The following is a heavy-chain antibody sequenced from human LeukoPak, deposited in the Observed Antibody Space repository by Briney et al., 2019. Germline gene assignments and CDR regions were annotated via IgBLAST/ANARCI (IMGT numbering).Heavy chain of an antibody. D-gene: IGHD5-18*01. CDR1: GGSIGSYY. CDR3: ARRSGYSYGYYWYFDL. CDR2: IYYSGST. J-gene: IGHJ2*01. V-gene: IGHV4-59*01. Sequence: PSETLSLTCTVSGGSIGSYYWSWIRQPPGKGLEWIGYIYYSGSTNYNPSLKSRVTISVDTSKNQFSLKLSSVTAADTAVYYCARRSGYSYGYYWYFDLWGRGTLSLSPQ.